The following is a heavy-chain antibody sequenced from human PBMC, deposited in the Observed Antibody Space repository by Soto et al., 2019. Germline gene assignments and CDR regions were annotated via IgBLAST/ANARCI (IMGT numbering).Heavy chain of an antibody. CDR1: GFTFSVSA. D-gene: IGHD3-3*01. V-gene: IGHV3-73*01. CDR2: IRSRGNNYAT. Sequence: EVQLVESGGGLVQPGGSLTLSCAASGFTFSVSALHWVRHASGRGLEWVGRIRSRGNNYATAYAASMDGRFTISRDDSKNTAYLQLISLKTENTAVYYSSTQASDCWSGYPQYYMDVWGKGTTVTVS. J-gene: IGHJ6*03. CDR3: STQASDCWSGYPQYYMDV.